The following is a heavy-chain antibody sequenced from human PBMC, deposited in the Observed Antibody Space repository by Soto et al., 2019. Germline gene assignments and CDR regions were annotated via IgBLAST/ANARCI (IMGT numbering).Heavy chain of an antibody. J-gene: IGHJ5*02. D-gene: IGHD2-15*01. CDR2: IYYSGST. Sequence: SETLSLTCTVSGGSISSYYWSWIRQPPGKGLEWIGYIYYSGSTNYNPSLKSRVTISVDTSKNQFSLKLSSVTAADTAVYYCAKDGSRVGNRDFWFDPWGQGTLVTVSS. CDR3: AKDGSRVGNRDFWFDP. V-gene: IGHV4-59*08. CDR1: GGSISSYY.